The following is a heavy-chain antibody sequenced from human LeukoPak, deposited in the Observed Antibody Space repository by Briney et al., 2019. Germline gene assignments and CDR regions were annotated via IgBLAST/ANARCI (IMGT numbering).Heavy chain of an antibody. CDR2: ISYDGSNK. D-gene: IGHD1-14*01. CDR3: AREALRNHAFDI. V-gene: IGHV3-30*03. CDR1: GFTFSSYG. J-gene: IGHJ3*02. Sequence: PGRSLRLSCAASGFTFSSYGMHWVRQAPGKGLEWVAVISYDGSNKYYADSVKGRFTISRDNSKNTLYLQMNSLRAGDTAVYYCAREALRNHAFDIWGQGTMVTVSS.